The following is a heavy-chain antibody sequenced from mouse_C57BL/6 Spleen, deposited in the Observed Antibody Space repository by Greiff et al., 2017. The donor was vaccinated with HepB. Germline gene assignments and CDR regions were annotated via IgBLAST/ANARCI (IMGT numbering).Heavy chain of an antibody. V-gene: IGHV1-39*01. D-gene: IGHD1-1*01. CDR3: ASYYGSSYNYAMDY. CDR1: GYSFTDYN. CDR2: INPNYGTT. Sequence: VQLQQSGPELVKPGASVKISCKASGYSFTDYNMNWVKQSNGKSLEWIGVINPNYGTTSYNQKFKGKATLTVDQSSSTAYMQLNSLTSGDSAVYYCASYYGSSYNYAMDYWGQGTSVTVSS. J-gene: IGHJ4*01.